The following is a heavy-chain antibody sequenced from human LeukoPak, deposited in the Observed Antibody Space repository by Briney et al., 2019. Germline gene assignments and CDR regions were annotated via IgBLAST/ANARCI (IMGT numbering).Heavy chain of an antibody. CDR2: ISAYNGNT. Sequence: ASVKVSCKASGYTFTSYGISWVRQAPGQGLEWMGWISAYNGNTNYAQKLQGRVTMTTDTSTSTAYMELRSLRSDDTAVYYCARTDIVVVVAAYPSGYWGQGTLVTVSS. D-gene: IGHD2-15*01. V-gene: IGHV1-18*01. CDR1: GYTFTSYG. CDR3: ARTDIVVVVAAYPSGY. J-gene: IGHJ4*02.